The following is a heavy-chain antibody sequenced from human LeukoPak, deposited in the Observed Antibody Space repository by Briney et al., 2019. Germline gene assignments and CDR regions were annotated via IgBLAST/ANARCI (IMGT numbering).Heavy chain of an antibody. CDR2: INQDGSEK. J-gene: IGHJ4*02. CDR1: GFIFSSYW. Sequence: PGGSLRLSCAASGFIFSSYWMSWVRQAPGKGLEWVANINQDGSEKYYVDSVKGRFTISRDNAKNSLYLQMNSLRAEDTAVYYCARRNGGSFDYWGQGTLVTVSS. D-gene: IGHD2-15*01. CDR3: ARRNGGSFDY. V-gene: IGHV3-7*01.